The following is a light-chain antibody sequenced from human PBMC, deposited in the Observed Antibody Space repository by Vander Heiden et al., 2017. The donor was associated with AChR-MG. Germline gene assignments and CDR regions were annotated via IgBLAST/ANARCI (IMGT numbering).Light chain of an antibody. CDR1: SSDGGGYNY. J-gene: IGLJ1*01. V-gene: IGLV2-14*01. Sequence: QSALTQPASVSGSPGQSITISCTGTSSDGGGYNYVSWYQQQPGKAPNPMMYDVSKRPSGVSNRVSVSKSGTTDSPTISGLQAEDEADDDCSSYTSSSTVVFGTGTKVTVL. CDR2: DVS. CDR3: SSYTSSSTVV.